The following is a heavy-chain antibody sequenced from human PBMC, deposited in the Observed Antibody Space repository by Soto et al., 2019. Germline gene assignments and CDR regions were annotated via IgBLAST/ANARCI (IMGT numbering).Heavy chain of an antibody. V-gene: IGHV1-69*08. Sequence: QVQLVQSGSEVKKPGSSVKVSCKASGGTFSTYTITWVRQAPGQGLEWMGRIIPILAIADYAQKFQGRVTITADKXXSTAYMELSSLRSEDTAVYYCAREQVILGTYGMDVWGQGTTVTVSS. CDR1: GGTFSTYT. D-gene: IGHD2-15*01. CDR3: AREQVILGTYGMDV. J-gene: IGHJ6*02. CDR2: IIPILAIA.